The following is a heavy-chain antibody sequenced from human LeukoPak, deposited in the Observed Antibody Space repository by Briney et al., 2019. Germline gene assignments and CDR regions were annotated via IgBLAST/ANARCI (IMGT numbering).Heavy chain of an antibody. J-gene: IGHJ4*02. CDR3: ARDLVAVAGPIDY. CDR1: GFTFSNHW. CDR2: INQDGSEK. D-gene: IGHD6-19*01. Sequence: GGSLRLSCAASGFTFSNHWMTWVRQAPGKGLEWVANINQDGSEKYYVDSVKGRFTISRDNAKNSLYLQMNSLRAEDTAVYYCARDLVAVAGPIDYWGQGTLVTVSS. V-gene: IGHV3-7*01.